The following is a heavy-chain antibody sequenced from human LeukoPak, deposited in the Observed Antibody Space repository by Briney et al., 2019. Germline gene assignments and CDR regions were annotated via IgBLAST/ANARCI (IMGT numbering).Heavy chain of an antibody. V-gene: IGHV3-74*01. D-gene: IGHD3-10*01. CDR1: GFTFSSYW. J-gene: IGHJ6*03. Sequence: GGSLRLSCAASGFTFSSYWMHWVRRAPGKGLGWVSRINSDGSSTNYADSVKGRFTISRDNAKNTLYLQMNSLRAEDTAVYYCYGSGSYYDYYYYMDVWGKGTTVTVSS. CDR2: INSDGSST. CDR3: YGSGSYYDYYYYMDV.